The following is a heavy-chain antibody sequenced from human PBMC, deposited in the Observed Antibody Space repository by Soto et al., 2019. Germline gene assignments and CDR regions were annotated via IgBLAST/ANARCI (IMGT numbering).Heavy chain of an antibody. CDR2: ISYDGSNK. D-gene: IGHD3-10*01. Sequence: PASGFTFSSYAMHWVRQAPGKGLEWVAVISYDGSNKYYADSVKGRFTISRDNSKNTLYLQMNSLRAEDTAVYYCARDPMGRYYGSGSYYFDYWCQGTLVTVTS. V-gene: IGHV3-30-3*01. CDR3: ARDPMGRYYGSGSYYFDY. CDR1: GFTFSSYA. J-gene: IGHJ4*02.